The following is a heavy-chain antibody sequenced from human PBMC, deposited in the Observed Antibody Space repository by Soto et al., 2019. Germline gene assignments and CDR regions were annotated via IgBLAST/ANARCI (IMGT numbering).Heavy chain of an antibody. Sequence: GGSLRLSCAASGFTFSNYAMHWVRQAPGKGLEYVSTISSNGGSTYYASSVKGRFTISRDNSKNTLYLQMGSLRAEDMAVYYCASSRDGYSFDYWGQET. D-gene: IGHD4-4*01. CDR1: GFTFSNYA. CDR2: ISSNGGST. V-gene: IGHV3-64*01. J-gene: IGHJ4*02. CDR3: ASSRDGYSFDY.